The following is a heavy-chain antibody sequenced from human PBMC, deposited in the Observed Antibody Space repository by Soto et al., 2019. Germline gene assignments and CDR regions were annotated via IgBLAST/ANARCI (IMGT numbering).Heavy chain of an antibody. V-gene: IGHV4-59*01. CDR2: FYYGETT. CDR1: GASISDYF. Sequence: SETLSLTCTVAGASISDYFWTWIRQPPGKGLEWIGYFYYGETTNKKSSLNSRFTVSVDTSKSQFSLKVTSVTTADTAVYYCARGTYWGSDCYWTFDSWGQGKMLPVSS. J-gene: IGHJ4*02. CDR3: ARGTYWGSDCYWTFDS. D-gene: IGHD2-21*02.